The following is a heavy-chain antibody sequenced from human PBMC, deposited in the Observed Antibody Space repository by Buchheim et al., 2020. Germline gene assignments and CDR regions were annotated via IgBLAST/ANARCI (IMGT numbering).Heavy chain of an antibody. Sequence: VQLVESGGGVVQPGRSLRLSCAASGFTFSSYGMHWVRHAPGKGLEWVAVISYDGSNKYYADSVKGRFTISRDNSKNTLYLQMNSLRAEDTAVYYCAKDQHSIAARQDYYYYGMDVWGQGTT. CDR2: ISYDGSNK. CDR3: AKDQHSIAARQDYYYYGMDV. V-gene: IGHV3-30*18. J-gene: IGHJ6*02. CDR1: GFTFSSYG. D-gene: IGHD6-6*01.